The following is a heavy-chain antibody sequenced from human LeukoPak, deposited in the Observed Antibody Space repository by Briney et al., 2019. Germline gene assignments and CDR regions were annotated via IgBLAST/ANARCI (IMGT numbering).Heavy chain of an antibody. CDR1: RGSISGYY. CDR2: IDYSGST. V-gene: IGHV4-59*08. D-gene: IGHD4-17*01. J-gene: IGHJ4*02. Sequence: SDTLSLTCSLSRGSISGYYWSWIRQPPGKGLEWIGSIDYSGSTRDNPSLKSRVTISVDTSKNQFSLKLSSVTAADTAVYYCARGGNYGDYDGYFDYWGQGTLVTVSS. CDR3: ARGGNYGDYDGYFDY.